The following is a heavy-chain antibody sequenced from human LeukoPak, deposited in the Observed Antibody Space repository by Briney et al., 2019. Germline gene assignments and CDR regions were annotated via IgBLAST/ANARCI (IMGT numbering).Heavy chain of an antibody. D-gene: IGHD6-13*01. CDR1: GFTFSSYA. CDR3: AKGLAATLDDAFDI. V-gene: IGHV3-23*01. J-gene: IGHJ3*02. Sequence: GGSLRLSCAASGFTFSSYAMSWVRQAPGKGLEWVSAISGSGGSTYYADSVKGRFTISRDNAKNTVYLQMNSLRAEDTALYYCAKGLAATLDDAFDIWGQGTMVTVSS. CDR2: ISGSGGST.